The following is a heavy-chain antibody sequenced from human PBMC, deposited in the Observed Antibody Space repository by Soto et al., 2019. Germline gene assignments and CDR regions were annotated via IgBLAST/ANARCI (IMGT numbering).Heavy chain of an antibody. D-gene: IGHD2-15*01. CDR3: ATDCSGGSCYGASGMDV. CDR2: INAGFGAT. CDR1: GDTFGTYA. J-gene: IGHJ6*02. Sequence: QVQLEQSGAEVKKPGSSVKVSCKASGDTFGTYAISWMRRAHGQSLEWMGQINAGFGATELAQMFPGRVTITADKSTTSVYMELSSLRSDDTAVYYCATDCSGGSCYGASGMDVWGQGTTVTVSS. V-gene: IGHV1-69*06.